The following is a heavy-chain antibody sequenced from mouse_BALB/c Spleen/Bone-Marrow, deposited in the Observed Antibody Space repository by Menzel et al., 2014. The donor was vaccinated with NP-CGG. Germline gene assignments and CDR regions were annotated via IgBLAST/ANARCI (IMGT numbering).Heavy chain of an antibody. CDR1: GFTFSSYG. Sequence: EVQLVESGGGLVQPGGSLKLSCAASGFTFSSYGMSWVRPTPDKRLELVATINSNGGSTYYPDSVKGRFTISRDNAKNTLYLQMSSLKSEDTAMYYCARDSNDYWGQGTTLTVSS. V-gene: IGHV5-6-3*01. CDR2: INSNGGST. J-gene: IGHJ2*01. CDR3: ARDSNDY.